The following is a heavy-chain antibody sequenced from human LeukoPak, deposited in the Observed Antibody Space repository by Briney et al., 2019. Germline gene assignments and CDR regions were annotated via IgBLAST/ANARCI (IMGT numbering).Heavy chain of an antibody. J-gene: IGHJ4*02. D-gene: IGHD5/OR15-5a*01. Sequence: GGSLRLSCAASGFTLTSHWMSWVRQAPGKGLEWVANIKQDGSEKFYVDSVKGRFTISRDNAKKSLYLQMNSLRAEDTAVYYCVRPVYFAADYWGQGTPVTVSS. V-gene: IGHV3-7*01. CDR3: VRPVYFAADY. CDR1: GFTLTSHW. CDR2: IKQDGSEK.